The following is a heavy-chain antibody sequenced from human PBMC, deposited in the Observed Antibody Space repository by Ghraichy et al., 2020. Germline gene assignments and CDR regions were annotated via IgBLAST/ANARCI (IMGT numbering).Heavy chain of an antibody. CDR1: GFTVSSNY. J-gene: IGHJ4*02. D-gene: IGHD2-15*01. V-gene: IGHV3-53*01. CDR3: VRGGYCSGRSCYPLLY. CDR2: IFSGGST. Sequence: GGSLRLSCAASGFTVSSNYMSWVRQAPGKGLEWVSVIFSGGSTYYADSVKGRFIISRDNSKNTLYLQMNSLRAEDTAVYYCVRGGYCSGRSCYPLLYWGQGTLVTVSS.